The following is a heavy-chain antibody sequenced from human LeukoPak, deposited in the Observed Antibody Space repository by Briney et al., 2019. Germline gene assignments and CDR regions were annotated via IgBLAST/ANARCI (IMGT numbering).Heavy chain of an antibody. CDR3: ARDLGSSTPSGV. CDR2: IYHSGNT. Sequence: PSETLSLTCAVSGDSISTNNWYTWVRQPPGKGLEWIGEIYHSGNTNYNPSLKSRVTISVDKSKNQFSLKLTSVTAADTAVYYCARDLGSSTPSGVWGRGTTVTVSS. D-gene: IGHD1-26*01. V-gene: IGHV4-4*02. CDR1: GDSISTNNW. J-gene: IGHJ6*04.